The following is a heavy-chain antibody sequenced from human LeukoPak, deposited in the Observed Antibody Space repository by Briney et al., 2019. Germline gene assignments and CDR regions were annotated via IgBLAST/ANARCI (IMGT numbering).Heavy chain of an antibody. V-gene: IGHV1-8*01. J-gene: IGHJ4*02. D-gene: IGHD3-3*01. CDR2: MNPNSGNT. CDR1: GYTSTSYD. CDR3: ARNLITIFGVVIQAFAY. Sequence: GASVKVSCKASGYTSTSYDINWVRQATGQGLEWMGWMNPNSGNTGYAQKFQGRVTMTRNTSISTAYMELSSLRSEDTAVYYCARNLITIFGVVIQAFAYWGQGTLVTVSS.